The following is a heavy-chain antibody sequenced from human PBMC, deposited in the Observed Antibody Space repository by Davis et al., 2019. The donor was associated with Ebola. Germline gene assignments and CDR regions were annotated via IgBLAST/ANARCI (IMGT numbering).Heavy chain of an antibody. CDR2: ISSSSSTI. Sequence: GESLKISCAASGFIFSNYGMHWVRQAPGKGLEWVSYISSSSSTIYYADSVKGRFTISRDNAKNSLYLQMNSLRDEDTAVYYCARDPVAVAGTLYYGMDVWGQGTTVTVSS. J-gene: IGHJ6*02. CDR3: ARDPVAVAGTLYYGMDV. V-gene: IGHV3-48*02. CDR1: GFIFSNYG. D-gene: IGHD6-19*01.